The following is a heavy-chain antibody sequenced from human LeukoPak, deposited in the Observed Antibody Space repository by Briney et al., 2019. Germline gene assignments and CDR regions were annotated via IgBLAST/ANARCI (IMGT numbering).Heavy chain of an antibody. CDR1: GFTFSIYA. D-gene: IGHD3-22*01. J-gene: IGHJ4*02. CDR3: ARDRPNYYGSDGHYYRRDGDY. Sequence: GGSLRLSCAASGFTFSIYAMSWVRQAPGKGLQWVSSITSRGESTWYVDSVKGRFTITRDNSENTLYLQMHSLRAEDTAVYYCARDRPNYYGSDGHYYRRDGDYWGRGTLGSVSS. CDR2: ITSRGEST. V-gene: IGHV3-23*01.